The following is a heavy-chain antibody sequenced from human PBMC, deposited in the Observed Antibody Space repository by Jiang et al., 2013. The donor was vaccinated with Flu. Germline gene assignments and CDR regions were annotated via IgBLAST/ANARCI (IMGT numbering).Heavy chain of an antibody. CDR3: ARARSGSYYMPLFEIRDAFDI. V-gene: IGHV4-59*01. D-gene: IGHD1-26*01. CDR1: GGSISSYY. CDR2: IYYSGST. Sequence: GLVKPSETLSLTCTVSGGSISSYYWSWIRQPPGKGLEWIGYIYYSGSTNYNPSLKSRVTISVDTSKNQFSLKLSSVTAADTAVYYCARARSGSYYMPLFEIRDAFDIWGQGTMVTVSS. J-gene: IGHJ3*02.